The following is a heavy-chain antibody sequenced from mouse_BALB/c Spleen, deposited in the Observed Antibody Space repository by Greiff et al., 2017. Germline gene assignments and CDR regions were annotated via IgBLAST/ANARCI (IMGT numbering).Heavy chain of an antibody. CDR3: ARDSMITTGYFDY. Sequence: EVMLVESGGDLVKPGGSLKLSCAASGFTFSSYGMSWVRQTPDKRLEWVATISSGGSYTYYPDSVKGRFTISRDNARNILYLQMSSLRSEDTAMYYCARDSMITTGYFDYWGQGTTLTVSS. D-gene: IGHD2-4*01. CDR2: ISSGGSYT. V-gene: IGHV5-6*01. J-gene: IGHJ2*01. CDR1: GFTFSSYG.